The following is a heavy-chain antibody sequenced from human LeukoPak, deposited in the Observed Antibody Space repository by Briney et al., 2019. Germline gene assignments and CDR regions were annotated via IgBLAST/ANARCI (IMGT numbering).Heavy chain of an antibody. CDR2: IRYDGSNK. V-gene: IGHV3-30*02. D-gene: IGHD3-3*01. Sequence: PGGSLRLSCAASGFTFSSYGMHWVRQAPGKGLEWVAFIRYDGSNKYYADSVKGRFTISRDNSKNTLYLQMNSLRAEDTAVYYCAGQHSRDATRTFFVDYWGQGILVTVSS. J-gene: IGHJ4*02. CDR3: AGQHSRDATRTFFVDY. CDR1: GFTFSSYG.